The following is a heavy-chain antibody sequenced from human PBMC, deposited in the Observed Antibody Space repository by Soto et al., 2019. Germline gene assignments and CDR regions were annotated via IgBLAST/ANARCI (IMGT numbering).Heavy chain of an antibody. V-gene: IGHV5-10-1*01. CDR3: XRPYYYDSSGSVDAFDI. CDR1: GYSFTSYW. J-gene: IGHJ3*02. D-gene: IGHD3-22*01. CDR2: IDPSDSYT. Sequence: PGESLKISCKGSGYSFTSYWISWVRQMPGKGLEWMGRIDPSDSYTNYSPSFQGHVTISADKSISTAYLQWSSLKASDTAMYYCXRPYYYDSSGSVDAFDIWGQGTMVTVSS.